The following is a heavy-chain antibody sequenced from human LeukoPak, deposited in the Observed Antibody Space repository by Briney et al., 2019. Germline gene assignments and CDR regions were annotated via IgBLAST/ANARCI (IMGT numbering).Heavy chain of an antibody. CDR1: GGSFSGYY. Sequence: PSETLSLTCAVYGGSFSGYYWSWIRQPPGKGLEWIGEINHSGSTNCNPSLKSRVTISVDTSKNQFSLKLSSVTAADTAVYYCARGPAVVVPAHRGYFQHWGQGTLVTVSS. V-gene: IGHV4-34*01. CDR3: ARGPAVVVPAHRGYFQH. D-gene: IGHD2-2*01. CDR2: INHSGST. J-gene: IGHJ1*01.